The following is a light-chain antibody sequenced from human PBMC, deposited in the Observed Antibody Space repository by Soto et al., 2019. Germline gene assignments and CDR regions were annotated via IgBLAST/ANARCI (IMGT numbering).Light chain of an antibody. V-gene: IGKV1-5*03. J-gene: IGKJ1*01. CDR1: QSIRNW. CDR2: RAS. Sequence: DIQITQSPSTLCASVGVRVTITCRASQSIRNWLAWYQQKPGKAPKLLIQRASSLESGVPARFSGSGSGTEFTLTISSLQPDDFATYYCQQYESYSTFGQGTKVDIK. CDR3: QQYESYST.